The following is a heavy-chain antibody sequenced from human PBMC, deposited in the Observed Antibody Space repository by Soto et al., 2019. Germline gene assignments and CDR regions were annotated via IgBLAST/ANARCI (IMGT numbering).Heavy chain of an antibody. CDR3: LRDQRHRNELADQ. Sequence: VQLLESGGGLVQPGGSLRLSCAASGFAFGSYWMHWVRQAPGKGLVWVSRISQDGAIATQADSVKGRFTISRDNAKNTLFLQMNSLRADDTAVYYCLRDQRHRNELADQWGQGTLVTVSS. D-gene: IGHD1-1*01. J-gene: IGHJ4*02. V-gene: IGHV3-74*01. CDR2: ISQDGAIA. CDR1: GFAFGSYW.